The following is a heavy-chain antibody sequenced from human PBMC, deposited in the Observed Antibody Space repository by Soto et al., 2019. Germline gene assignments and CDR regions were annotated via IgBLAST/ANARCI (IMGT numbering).Heavy chain of an antibody. CDR1: GFTISSYA. J-gene: IGHJ4*02. D-gene: IGHD5-12*01. Sequence: GGSLRLSCAASGFTISSYAMSWVRQAPGKGLEWVSSISDDGDSTYYADSVKGRFTISRDNSKNTLYLQMNSLRAEDTAVYYCAKRSGYQEAAYLDYWGQGTLVTVSS. V-gene: IGHV3-23*01. CDR3: AKRSGYQEAAYLDY. CDR2: ISDDGDST.